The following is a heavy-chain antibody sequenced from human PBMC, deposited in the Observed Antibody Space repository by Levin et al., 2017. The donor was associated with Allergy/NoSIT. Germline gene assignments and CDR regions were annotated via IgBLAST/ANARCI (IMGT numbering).Heavy chain of an antibody. D-gene: IGHD2-15*01. CDR2: INPSGGST. Sequence: GESLKISCKASGYTFTSYYMHWVRQAPGQGLEWMVIINPSGGSTNYAQKFQGRVTMTRDTSTRTVYMELSSLRSEDTAVYYCARAYSGDYADYWGQGTLVTVSS. CDR3: ARAYSGDYADY. J-gene: IGHJ4*02. CDR1: GYTFTSYY. V-gene: IGHV1-46*01.